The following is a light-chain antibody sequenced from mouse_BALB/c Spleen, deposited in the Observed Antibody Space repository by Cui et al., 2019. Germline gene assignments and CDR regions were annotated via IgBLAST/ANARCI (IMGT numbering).Light chain of an antibody. V-gene: IGKV14-111*01. CDR2: RAN. Sequence: DIKMTQSPSSMYASLGERVTITCKASQDINSYLSWFQQKPGKSPKTLIYRANRLVDGVPSRFSGSGSGQDYSLTISSLEYEDMGIYYCLQYDEFPYTFGGGTKLGIK. CDR1: QDINSY. CDR3: LQYDEFPYT. J-gene: IGKJ2*01.